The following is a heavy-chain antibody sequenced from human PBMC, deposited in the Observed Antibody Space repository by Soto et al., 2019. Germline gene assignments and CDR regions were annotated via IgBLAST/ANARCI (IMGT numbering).Heavy chain of an antibody. D-gene: IGHD4-17*01. CDR1: GGSISSGDYY. J-gene: IGHJ6*02. V-gene: IGHV4-30-4*01. CDR2: IYYSGST. CDR3: ARVNGDYSYYYYGMDV. Sequence: TLSLTCTVSGGSISSGDYYWSWIRQPPGKGLEWIGYIYYSGSTYYNPSLKSRVTISVDTSKNQFSLKLSSVTAADTAVYYCARVNGDYSYYYYGMDVWGQGTTVTVSS.